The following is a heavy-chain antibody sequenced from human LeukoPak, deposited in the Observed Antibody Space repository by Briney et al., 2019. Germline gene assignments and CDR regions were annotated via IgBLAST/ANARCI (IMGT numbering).Heavy chain of an antibody. CDR1: GYTFTGYY. CDR3: ARATLARYCSGGSCYASSY. V-gene: IGHV1-2*02. CDR2: INPNSDGT. J-gene: IGHJ4*02. Sequence: ASVKVSCKASGYTFTGYYMHWVRQAPGQGLEWMGWINPNSDGTNYAQKFQGRVTMTRDTSISTAYMELSRLRSDDTAVYYCARATLARYCSGGSCYASSYWGQGTLVTVSS. D-gene: IGHD2-15*01.